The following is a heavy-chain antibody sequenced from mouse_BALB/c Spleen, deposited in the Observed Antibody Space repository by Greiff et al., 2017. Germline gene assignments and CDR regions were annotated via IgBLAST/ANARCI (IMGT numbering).Heavy chain of an antibody. D-gene: IGHD2-14*01. J-gene: IGHJ3*01. CDR1: GYTFTDYE. CDR3: ARSFYRYDGSGFAY. CDR2: IDPETGGT. V-gene: IGHV1-15*01. Sequence: QVQLQQSGAELVRPGASVTLSCKASGYTFTDYEMHWVKQTPVHGLEWIGAIDPETGGTAYNQKFKGKATLTADKSSSTAYMELRSLTSEDSAIYYCARSFYRYDGSGFAYWGQGTLVTVSA.